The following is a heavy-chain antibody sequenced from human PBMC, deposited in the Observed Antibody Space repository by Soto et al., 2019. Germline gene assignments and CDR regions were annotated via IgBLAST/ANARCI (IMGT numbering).Heavy chain of an antibody. CDR3: ARDLLWFGGNSYGMDV. CDR2: ISGSGGNT. CDR1: GFNLRHYA. Sequence: GGCMRRSCAAAGFNLRHYAMTWVRQAPGKGLEWVSSISGSGGNTYYADSVKGRFTNSRDNSKNTLYLQMNSLRAEDTAVYYCARDLLWFGGNSYGMDVWVQGPTVTLS. J-gene: IGHJ6*02. D-gene: IGHD3-10*01. V-gene: IGHV3-23*01.